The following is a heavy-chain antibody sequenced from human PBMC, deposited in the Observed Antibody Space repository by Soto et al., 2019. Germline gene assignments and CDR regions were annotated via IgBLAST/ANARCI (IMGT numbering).Heavy chain of an antibody. CDR1: GVSISSGDYY. CDR3: ARGNVVAIDY. J-gene: IGHJ4*02. Sequence: SETLSLTCTVSGVSISSGDYYWSWIRQPPGKGLEWIGYIYHSGSTYYNPSLKSRVTISVDRSKNQFSLKLSSVTAADTAVYYCARGNVVAIDYWGQGTLVTVSS. CDR2: IYHSGST. V-gene: IGHV4-30-2*01. D-gene: IGHD2-21*01.